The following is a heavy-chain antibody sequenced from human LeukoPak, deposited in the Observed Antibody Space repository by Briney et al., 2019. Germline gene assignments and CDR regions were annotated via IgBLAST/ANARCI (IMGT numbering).Heavy chain of an antibody. Sequence: GGSLRLSCAASGFTFSSYEMNWVRQAPGKGLEWVSYISSSGSTIYYADSVKGRFTISRDNAKNSLYLQMNSLRAEDTAVYYCAKKYSTGLDPWGQGTLVTVSS. J-gene: IGHJ5*02. D-gene: IGHD1-26*01. CDR1: GFTFSSYE. CDR2: ISSSGSTI. CDR3: AKKYSTGLDP. V-gene: IGHV3-48*03.